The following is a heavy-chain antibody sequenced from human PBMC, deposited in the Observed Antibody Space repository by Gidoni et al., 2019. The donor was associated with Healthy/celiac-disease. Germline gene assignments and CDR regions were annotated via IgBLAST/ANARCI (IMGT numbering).Heavy chain of an antibody. J-gene: IGHJ4*02. CDR2: ISGSGCST. CDR3: AKAGPNGQLWSEYYFDY. D-gene: IGHD5-18*01. CDR1: GFTFSRYA. V-gene: IGHV3-23*01. Sequence: EVQLLESGGGLVQPGGSLRLSCAAPGFTFSRYAMSWVRQAPGKGLAGVSAISGSGCSTYYADSVKGRFTISRDNSKNTLYLQMNSLRAEYTAVYYCAKAGPNGQLWSEYYFDYWGQGTLVTVSS.